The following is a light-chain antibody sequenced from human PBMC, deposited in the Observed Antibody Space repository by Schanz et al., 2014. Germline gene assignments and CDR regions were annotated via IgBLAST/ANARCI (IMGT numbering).Light chain of an antibody. CDR2: GDN. Sequence: QSALTQPASVSASPGQSITISCTGTATDIGGTYLVSWYQQNPGEAPKLLILGDNHRPSGVSDRFSGSRSGSSASLTISGLRAEDEADYYCCSFAGSSTWVFGGGTKLTVL. J-gene: IGLJ3*02. CDR1: ATDIGGTYL. V-gene: IGLV2-23*01. CDR3: CSFAGSSTWV.